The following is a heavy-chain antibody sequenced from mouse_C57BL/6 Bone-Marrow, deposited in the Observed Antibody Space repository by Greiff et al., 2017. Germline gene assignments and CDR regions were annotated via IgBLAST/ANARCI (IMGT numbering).Heavy chain of an antibody. V-gene: IGHV1-81*01. CDR2: IYPRSGNT. CDR1: GYTFTSYG. CDR3: ARWVYYHGDFDV. J-gene: IGHJ1*03. Sequence: QVQLQQSGAELARPGASVKLSCKASGYTFTSYGISWVKQRTGQGLEWIGEIYPRSGNTYYNEKFKGKATLTADKSSSTAYMELRSLTSEDSAVYFCARWVYYHGDFDVWGTGTTVTVSS. D-gene: IGHD1-1*01.